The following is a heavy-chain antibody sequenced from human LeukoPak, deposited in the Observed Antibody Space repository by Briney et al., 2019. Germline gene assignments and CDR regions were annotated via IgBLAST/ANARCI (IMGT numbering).Heavy chain of an antibody. CDR3: ARDPQRFTMIVVVTPDY. Sequence: PGRSLRLSCAASGFTLSSYGMHWVRQAPGKGLEWVAVIWYDGSNKYYADSVKGRFTISRDNSKNTLYLQMNSLRAEDTAVYYCARDPQRFTMIVVVTPDYWGQGTLVTVSS. V-gene: IGHV3-33*01. CDR1: GFTLSSYG. D-gene: IGHD3-22*01. CDR2: IWYDGSNK. J-gene: IGHJ4*02.